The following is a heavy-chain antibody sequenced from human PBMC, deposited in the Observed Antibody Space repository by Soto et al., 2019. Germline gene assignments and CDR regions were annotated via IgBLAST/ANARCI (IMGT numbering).Heavy chain of an antibody. CDR2: IYHSGNT. CDR3: ATYIAVAGYTFDI. Sequence: QVQLQESGPGLVKPSGTLSLTCAVSSGSISSSNWWSWVRQPPGKGLEWIGEIYHSGNTNYNPSLTSRVTMSVDKSNNQFSLKLSSVTAADTAVYYCATYIAVAGYTFDIWGQGTMVTVSS. CDR1: SGSISSSNW. V-gene: IGHV4-4*02. J-gene: IGHJ3*02. D-gene: IGHD6-19*01.